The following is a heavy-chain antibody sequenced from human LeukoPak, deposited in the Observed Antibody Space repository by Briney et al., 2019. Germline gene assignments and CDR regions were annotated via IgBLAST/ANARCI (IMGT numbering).Heavy chain of an antibody. CDR2: INPNSGGT. J-gene: IGHJ4*02. V-gene: IGHV1-2*02. CDR1: GYTFTSYY. CDR3: ARDQSPYYYDSSGYSY. Sequence: ASVKVSCKASGYTFTSYYMHWVRQAPGQGLEWMGWINPNSGGTKYAQKLQGRVTMTTDTSTSTACMELRSLRSDDTAVYYCARDQSPYYYDSSGYSYWGQGTLVTVSS. D-gene: IGHD3-22*01.